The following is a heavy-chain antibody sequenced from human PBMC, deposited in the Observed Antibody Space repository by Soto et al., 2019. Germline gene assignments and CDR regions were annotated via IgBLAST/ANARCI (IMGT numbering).Heavy chain of an antibody. V-gene: IGHV4-34*01. CDR3: ARGVRDYDFWSGYYIGYFDY. Sequence: SETLSLTCAVYGGSFSGYYWSWIRQPPGKGLEWIGEINHSGSTNYNPSLKSRVTISVDTSKNQFSLKLSSVTAADTAVYYCARGVRDYDFWSGYYIGYFDYWGQGTLVTVS. J-gene: IGHJ4*02. CDR2: INHSGST. D-gene: IGHD3-3*01. CDR1: GGSFSGYY.